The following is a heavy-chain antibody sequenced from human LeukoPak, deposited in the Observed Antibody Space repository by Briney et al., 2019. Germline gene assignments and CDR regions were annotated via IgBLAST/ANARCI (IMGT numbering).Heavy chain of an antibody. CDR2: IHYTGIT. V-gene: IGHV4-59*01. D-gene: IGHD2-21*02. CDR1: GGSISGSH. J-gene: IGHJ6*02. Sequence: TSETLSLTCFVSGGSISGSHWSWIRQSPGKGLEWIGYIHYTGITDYNPSLRSRLNLSIDLSKNQFSLRLSSVTAADTAVYYCARTGGDCSSGLCYYAMDVWGQGTTVTVSS. CDR3: ARTGGDCSSGLCYYAMDV.